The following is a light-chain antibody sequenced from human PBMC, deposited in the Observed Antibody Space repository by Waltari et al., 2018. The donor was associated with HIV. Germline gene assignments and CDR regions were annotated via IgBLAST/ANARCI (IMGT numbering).Light chain of an antibody. Sequence: QSVLTQPPSVSATPGQKVTISCSGSSSNIGYNYVFWYQQLPGTAPKLLIYDNNKRPSGCPDRFSGSKSGTSATLGITGLQTGDEADYYCATWDSGLSAVVFGGGTKLTVL. V-gene: IGLV1-51*01. CDR3: ATWDSGLSAVV. CDR1: SSNIGYNY. CDR2: DNN. J-gene: IGLJ2*01.